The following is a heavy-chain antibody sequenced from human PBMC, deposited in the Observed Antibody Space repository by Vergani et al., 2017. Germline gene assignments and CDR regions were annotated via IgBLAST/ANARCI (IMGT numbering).Heavy chain of an antibody. Sequence: QVQLQQWGAGLLKPSETLSLTCAVYGGSFSGYYWSWIRQPPGKGLEWIGEINHSGSTNYNPSLKSRVTISVDTSKNQFSLKLSSMTAADTAVYYCARVAGGLGYCSSTSCYTSYYYYYYMDVWGKGTTVTVSS. CDR2: INHSGST. CDR3: ARVAGGLGYCSSTSCYTSYYYYYYMDV. CDR1: GGSFSGYY. D-gene: IGHD2-2*02. J-gene: IGHJ6*03. V-gene: IGHV4-34*01.